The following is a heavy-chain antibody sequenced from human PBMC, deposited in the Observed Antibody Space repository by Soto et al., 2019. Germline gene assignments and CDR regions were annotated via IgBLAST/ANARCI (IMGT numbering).Heavy chain of an antibody. CDR2: ISAYNGNT. D-gene: IGHD3-10*01. V-gene: IGHV1-18*01. J-gene: IGHJ3*02. CDR1: GYTFTSYG. CDR3: ARDPRLQLWVGEYDACDI. Sequence: QVQLGQSGAEVKKPGASVKVSCKASGYTFTSYGISWVRQAPGQGLEWMGWISAYNGNTNYAQKLQGRVTMTTDTSTSTASMELRSLRADDTAVYYCARDPRLQLWVGEYDACDICSQGTMVTFSS.